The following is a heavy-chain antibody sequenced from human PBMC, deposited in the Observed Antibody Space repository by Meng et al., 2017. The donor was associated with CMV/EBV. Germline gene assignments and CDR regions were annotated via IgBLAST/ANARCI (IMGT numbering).Heavy chain of an antibody. J-gene: IGHJ4*02. CDR3: ARELPTGDFDY. CDR2: MNPNSGTT. Sequence: ASVKVSCKASGYTFTSYDINWVRQATGQGLEWMGCMNPNSGTTGHAQQFQGRVTITRNTSISTAYMELSSLSSEDTAVYYCARELPTGDFDYWGQGTLLTVSS. V-gene: IGHV1-8*03. CDR1: GYTFTSYD.